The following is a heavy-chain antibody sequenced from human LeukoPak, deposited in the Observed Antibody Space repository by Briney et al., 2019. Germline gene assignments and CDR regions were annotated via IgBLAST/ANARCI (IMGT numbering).Heavy chain of an antibody. V-gene: IGHV3-23*01. CDR1: GFTFSSYA. CDR2: ISVIDTST. J-gene: IGHJ3*02. Sequence: PGGSLRLSCAASGFTFSSYAMSWVRQAPGKGLEWVSAISVIDTSTYYADSVKGRFTISRDNAKNSLYLQMNSLRAEDTAVYYCARGSGSHGGSYAFDIWGQGTTVTVSS. CDR3: ARGSGSHGGSYAFDI. D-gene: IGHD1-26*01.